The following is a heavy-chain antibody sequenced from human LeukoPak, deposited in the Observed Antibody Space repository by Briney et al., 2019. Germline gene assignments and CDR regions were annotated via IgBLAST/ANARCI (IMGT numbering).Heavy chain of an antibody. Sequence: SETLSLTCAVYGGSFSGYYWSWIRQPPGKGLEWIGEINHSGSTNYNPSLKSRVTISVDTSKNQFSLNLSSVTAADTAVYYCASAFNGNGPFDYWGQGTLVTASS. J-gene: IGHJ4*02. CDR3: ASAFNGNGPFDY. V-gene: IGHV4-34*01. CDR2: INHSGST. D-gene: IGHD2-8*01. CDR1: GGSFSGYY.